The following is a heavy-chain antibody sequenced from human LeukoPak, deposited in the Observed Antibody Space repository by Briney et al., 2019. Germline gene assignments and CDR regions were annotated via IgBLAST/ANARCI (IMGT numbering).Heavy chain of an antibody. V-gene: IGHV1-69*04. Sequence: SVTVSYKASGRTFNIYAISWVRPAPGQGLEWMGRIIPILGIANYAQKFQGRVTITADKSTSTAYMELSSLRSEDTAVYYCARFVVVPAAIMDAFDIWGQGTMVTVSS. D-gene: IGHD2-2*02. CDR3: ARFVVVPAAIMDAFDI. CDR1: GRTFNIYA. J-gene: IGHJ3*02. CDR2: IIPILGIA.